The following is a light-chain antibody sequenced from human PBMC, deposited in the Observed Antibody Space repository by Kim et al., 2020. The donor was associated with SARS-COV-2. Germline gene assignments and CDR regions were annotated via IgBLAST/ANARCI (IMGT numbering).Light chain of an antibody. CDR1: SSDVGGYTY. CDR3: SSYTDSSAFAV. J-gene: IGLJ2*01. Sequence: SITISRTGTSSDVGGYTYVSWYQQHPGKAPKLMIYDVSKRPSGVSNRFSGSKSGNTASLTISGLQAEDEADYYCSSYTDSSAFAVLGGGTQLTVL. V-gene: IGLV2-14*03. CDR2: DVS.